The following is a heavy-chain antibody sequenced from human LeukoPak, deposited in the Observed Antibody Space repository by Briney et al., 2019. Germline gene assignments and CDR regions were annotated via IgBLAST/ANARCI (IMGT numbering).Heavy chain of an antibody. Sequence: PSETLSLTCTVSGGSISSGDYYWSWIRQPPGKGLEWIGYIYYSGSTYYDPSLKSRVTISVDTSKNQFSLKLSSVTAADTAVYYCARVYDSSGYYYNYYFDYWGQGTLGTVSS. J-gene: IGHJ4*02. CDR2: IYYSGST. CDR1: GGSISSGDYY. CDR3: ARVYDSSGYYYNYYFDY. V-gene: IGHV4-30-4*08. D-gene: IGHD3-22*01.